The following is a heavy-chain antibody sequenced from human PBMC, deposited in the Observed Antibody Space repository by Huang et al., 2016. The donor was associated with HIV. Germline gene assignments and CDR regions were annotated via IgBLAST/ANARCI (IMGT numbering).Heavy chain of an antibody. Sequence: QLQLPESGPGLVKPSDTLSLNCTISGGSIKSRNYYWGWVRQAPGKGLEWIGDILYSGSPYYNPSLRSRVSLSVDTSKNQVTLKVNAVIAADTAVYYCARRQGSGYYFYFDYWGRGIPVTVSA. CDR2: ILYSGSP. J-gene: IGHJ4*02. V-gene: IGHV4-39*01. D-gene: IGHD3-22*01. CDR1: GGSIKSRNYY. CDR3: ARRQGSGYYFYFDY.